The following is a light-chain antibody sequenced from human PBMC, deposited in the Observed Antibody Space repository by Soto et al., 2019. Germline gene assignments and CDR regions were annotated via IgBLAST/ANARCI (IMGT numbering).Light chain of an antibody. CDR3: TSYTNKDTLL. V-gene: IGLV2-14*03. CDR1: SSDVGGYDH. J-gene: IGLJ3*02. Sequence: QSALTQPASVSGSPGQSITISCTGTSSDVGGYDHVSWYQQHPGKAPKLIIYDVTVRPSGISPRFSGSKSANTASLAASGLQPEDDADYYCTSYTNKDTLLFGGGTKLTVL. CDR2: DVT.